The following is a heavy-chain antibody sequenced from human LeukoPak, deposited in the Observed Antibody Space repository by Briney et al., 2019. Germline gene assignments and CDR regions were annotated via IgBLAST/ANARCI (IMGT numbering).Heavy chain of an antibody. CDR1: GLTFSSYG. CDR2: IWYDGSNK. V-gene: IGHV3-33*01. CDR3: ARYYDSSGYMWFDP. J-gene: IGHJ5*02. Sequence: GGSLRLSCAASGLTFSSYGMHWVRQAPGKGLEWVAVIWYDGSNKYYADSVKGRFTISRDNSKNTLYLQMNSLRAEDTAVYYCARYYDSSGYMWFDPWGQGTLVTVSS. D-gene: IGHD3-22*01.